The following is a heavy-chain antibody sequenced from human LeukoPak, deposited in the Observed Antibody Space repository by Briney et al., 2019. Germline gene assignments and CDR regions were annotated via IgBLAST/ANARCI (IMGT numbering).Heavy chain of an antibody. CDR1: GFTFSTYS. Sequence: GGSLRLSCAASGFTFSTYSMNWVRQASGKGLEWVSSISSNNNYIYYADSVKGRFTISRDNAQSSLYLEMNSLRAEDTAVYYCARDLGGSDAYWGQGTLVTVSS. CDR3: ARDLGGSDAY. V-gene: IGHV3-21*01. J-gene: IGHJ4*02. D-gene: IGHD2-15*01. CDR2: ISSNNNYI.